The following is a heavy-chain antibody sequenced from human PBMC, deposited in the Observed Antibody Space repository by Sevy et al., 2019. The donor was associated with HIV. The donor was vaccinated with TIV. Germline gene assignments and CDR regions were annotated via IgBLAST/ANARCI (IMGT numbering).Heavy chain of an antibody. V-gene: IGHV3-21*01. CDR1: GFTFSSYN. CDR2: ITASANYI. J-gene: IGHJ6*02. CDR3: ARDWLPADLYGMDV. D-gene: IGHD2-2*01. Sequence: GGSLRLSCAASGFTFSSYNMNWVRQAPGKGLEWVSSITASANYIYYAESEKGRFTTSRDNAKKSRYLQMNSLRAEDTAVYYCARDWLPADLYGMDVWGQGTTVTVSS.